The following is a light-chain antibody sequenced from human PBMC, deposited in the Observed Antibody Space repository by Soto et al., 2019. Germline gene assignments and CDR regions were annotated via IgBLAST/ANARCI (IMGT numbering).Light chain of an antibody. Sequence: QSALTQPASVSGSPGQSITISCTGTSSDVGGYNYVSWYQQHPGKAPKLMIYDVSNRPSGVSNRFSGSKSGNTASLTISGLQAGDEADYYCSSYTSSSTLRGVFGGGTKLTVL. V-gene: IGLV2-14*01. J-gene: IGLJ2*01. CDR2: DVS. CDR3: SSYTSSSTLRGV. CDR1: SSDVGGYNY.